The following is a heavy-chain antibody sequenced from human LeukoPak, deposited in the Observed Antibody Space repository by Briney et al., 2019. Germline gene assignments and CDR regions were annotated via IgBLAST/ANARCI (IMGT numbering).Heavy chain of an antibody. CDR1: GGSLSTYY. V-gene: IGHV4-59*12. D-gene: IGHD4-17*01. CDR2: IYHSGST. Sequence: SETLSLTCTVSGGSLSTYYWSWIRQPPGKGLEWIGYIYHSGSTYYNPSLKSRVTISVDRSKNQFSLKLSSVTAADTAVYYCARARGNGDYDYWGQGTLVTASS. J-gene: IGHJ4*02. CDR3: ARARGNGDYDY.